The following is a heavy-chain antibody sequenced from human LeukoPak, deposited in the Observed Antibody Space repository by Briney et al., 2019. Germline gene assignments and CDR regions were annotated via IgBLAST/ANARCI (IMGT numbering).Heavy chain of an antibody. D-gene: IGHD5-12*01. CDR3: ARLGYDFCMDV. J-gene: IGHJ6*02. V-gene: IGHV5-51*01. CDR2: IYPGDSNT. Sequence: GESLQISCQGSGYSFTNYWIGWVRQMPGKGLEWMGIIYPGDSNTKYSPSFQGQVTISADKSISTAYLQWSSLKASDTAMYYCARLGYDFCMDVWGQGTTVTVSS. CDR1: GYSFTNYW.